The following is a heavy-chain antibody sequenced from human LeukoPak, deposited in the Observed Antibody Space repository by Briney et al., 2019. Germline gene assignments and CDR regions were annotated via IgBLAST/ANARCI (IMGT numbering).Heavy chain of an antibody. D-gene: IGHD3-22*01. Sequence: GGSLRLSCAASGFTFSGSTMNWVRQAPGKGLEWVSFISTSSSYIYYADSVRGRFTISRDNAKNSLYLQMNSLRAEDTALYYCARVRPYYDSSGYYLLYYMDVWGKGTTVTVSS. CDR3: ARVRPYYDSSGYYLLYYMDV. V-gene: IGHV3-21*04. CDR2: ISTSSSYI. CDR1: GFTFSGST. J-gene: IGHJ6*03.